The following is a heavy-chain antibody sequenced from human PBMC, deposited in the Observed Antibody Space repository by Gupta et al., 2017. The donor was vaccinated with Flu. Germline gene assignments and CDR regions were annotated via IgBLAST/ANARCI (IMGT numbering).Heavy chain of an antibody. CDR3: VRLTPCGGDCYYFQH. V-gene: IGHV1-69*01. J-gene: IGHJ1*01. D-gene: IGHD2-21*02. CDR2: ILPVIGAT. Sequence: QVQLVQSGAEGKKSGSSVKVSCKASGDTFSSNTFSWVRQAPGQGLEWMGGILPVIGATNYAQEFQGRVTITADEATSTVYMEVSSLKSDDTAVYYCVRLTPCGGDCYYFQHWGQGTLVTVPS. CDR1: GDTFSSNT.